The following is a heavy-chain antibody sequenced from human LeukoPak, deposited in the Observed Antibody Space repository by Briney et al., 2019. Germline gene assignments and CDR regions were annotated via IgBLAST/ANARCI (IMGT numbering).Heavy chain of an antibody. V-gene: IGHV3-30*19. CDR2: ISYDGSNK. CDR1: GFTFSICG. Sequence: GRSLRLSCAASGFTFSICGMHWVRQAPGKGLEWVAVISYDGSNKYYADSVKGRFTISRDNSKNTLYLQMNSLRAEDTAVYYCARDAGVWRELLPDVAFDIWGQGTMVTVSS. J-gene: IGHJ3*02. D-gene: IGHD1-26*01. CDR3: ARDAGVWRELLPDVAFDI.